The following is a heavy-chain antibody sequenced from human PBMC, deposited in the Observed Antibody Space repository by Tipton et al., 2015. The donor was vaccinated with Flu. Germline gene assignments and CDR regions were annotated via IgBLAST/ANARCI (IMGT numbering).Heavy chain of an antibody. D-gene: IGHD3-10*02. V-gene: IGHV4-59*08. CDR3: ARLSYYDVDLKNFYFDY. J-gene: IGHJ4*02. CDR2: IYYSGST. Sequence: GLVKPSETLSLTCTVSGGSISSYYYNWIRQPPGKGLEWIGHIYYSGSTNYSPSLKSRVTMSLDTSKSQFSLKLRSVTAADTAVYYCARLSYYDVDLKNFYFDYWGQGALVTVSS. CDR1: GGSISSYY.